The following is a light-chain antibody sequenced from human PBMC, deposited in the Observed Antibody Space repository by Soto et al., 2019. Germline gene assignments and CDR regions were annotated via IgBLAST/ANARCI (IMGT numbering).Light chain of an antibody. Sequence: QSVLSQPPSASGSPGQSVAISCTGTSSDVGGYNYVSWYQQHPGKAPKLMIYEVNKRPSGVPDRFSGSKSGNTASLTVSXLQAEDEADYYCSSYAGSSNVFGTGTKATVL. CDR3: SSYAGSSNV. CDR1: SSDVGGYNY. CDR2: EVN. V-gene: IGLV2-8*01. J-gene: IGLJ1*01.